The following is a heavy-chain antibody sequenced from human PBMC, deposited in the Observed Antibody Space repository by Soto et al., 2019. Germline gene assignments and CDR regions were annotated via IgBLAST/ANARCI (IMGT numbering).Heavy chain of an antibody. D-gene: IGHD3-22*01. CDR1: GYTFTGYY. J-gene: IGHJ4*02. CDR3: ASLDYYDSSGYGL. Sequence: GASVKVSCKASGYTFTGYYMHWVRQAPGQGLEWMGWINPNSGGTNYAQKFQGRVTMTRDTSISTAYMELSRLRSDDTAVYYCASLDYYDSSGYGLWGQGTLVTVSS. V-gene: IGHV1-2*02. CDR2: INPNSGGT.